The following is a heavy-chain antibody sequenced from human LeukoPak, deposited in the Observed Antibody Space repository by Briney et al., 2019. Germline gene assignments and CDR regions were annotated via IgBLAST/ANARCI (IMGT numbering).Heavy chain of an antibody. J-gene: IGHJ6*03. CDR2: IGYDGSNK. CDR1: GFTFSSHG. CDR3: AKTGAVITAYYYYYYMDV. V-gene: IGHV3-30*02. Sequence: PGGSLRLSCAASGFTFSSHGMHWVRQAPGKGLEWVAFIGYDGSNKYYADSVKGRFTISRDNSKNTLYLQMNSLRAEDTAVYYCAKTGAVITAYYYYYYMDVWGKGTTVTISS. D-gene: IGHD6-19*01.